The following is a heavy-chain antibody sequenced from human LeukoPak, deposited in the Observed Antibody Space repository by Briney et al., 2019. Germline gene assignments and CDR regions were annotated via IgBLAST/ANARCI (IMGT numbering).Heavy chain of an antibody. CDR1: GYTFTSYY. D-gene: IGHD3-9*01. V-gene: IGHV1-46*01. CDR3: ARNSLPNYDTLTGYLQPADY. Sequence: ASVKVSCKASGYTFTSYYMHWVRQAPGQGLEWMGIINPSGGNTSYAQKFQGRVTMTRDTSTSTVYMELSSLRSEDTAVYYCARNSLPNYDTLTGYLQPADYWGQGTLVTVSS. CDR2: INPSGGNT. J-gene: IGHJ4*02.